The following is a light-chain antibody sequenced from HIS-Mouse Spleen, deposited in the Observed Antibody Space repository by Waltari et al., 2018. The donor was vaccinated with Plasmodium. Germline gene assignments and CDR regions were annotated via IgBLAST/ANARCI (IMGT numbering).Light chain of an antibody. J-gene: IGKJ3*01. Sequence: EIVMTQSPATLSVSPGERASLSCRASQSVSSNLDWYQQKPGQAPRLLVYGASTRATGIPARFSGGGSGTEFTLTISSLQSEDFAVYYCQQYNNWSFTFGPGTKVDIK. CDR1: QSVSSN. CDR3: QQYNNWSFT. CDR2: GAS. V-gene: IGKV3-15*01.